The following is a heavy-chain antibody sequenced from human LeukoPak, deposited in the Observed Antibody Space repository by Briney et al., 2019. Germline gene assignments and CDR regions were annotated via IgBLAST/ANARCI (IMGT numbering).Heavy chain of an antibody. CDR2: IGGSGGST. CDR1: GVTFSSYA. Sequence: PGGSLRLSCAASGVTFSSYAMSWVRQAPGEGLEWVSSIGGSGGSTYYADSVKGRFTISRDNSKNTLYLQMNSLRAEDTAVYYCAKVETAAAATLRGFDYWGQGTLVTVSS. CDR3: AKVETAAAATLRGFDY. J-gene: IGHJ4*02. D-gene: IGHD6-13*01. V-gene: IGHV3-23*01.